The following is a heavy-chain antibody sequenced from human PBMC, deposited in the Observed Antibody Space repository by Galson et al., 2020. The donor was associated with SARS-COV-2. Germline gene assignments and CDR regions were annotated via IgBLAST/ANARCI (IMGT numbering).Heavy chain of an antibody. CDR3: ARVGSGSYLDYFDD. CDR2: ISYDGSNK. CDR1: GFTFSSYA. Sequence: GESLKISCAASGFTFSSYAMHWVRQAPGKGLEWVAVISYDGSNKYYADSVKGRFTISRDNSKNTLYLQMNSLRAEDTAVYYCARVGSGSYLDYFDDWGQGTLVTVSS. J-gene: IGHJ4*02. V-gene: IGHV3-30*04. D-gene: IGHD1-26*01.